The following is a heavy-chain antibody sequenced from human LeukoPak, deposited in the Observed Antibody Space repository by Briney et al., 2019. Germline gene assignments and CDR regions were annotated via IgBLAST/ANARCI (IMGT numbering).Heavy chain of an antibody. D-gene: IGHD1-26*01. J-gene: IGHJ4*02. CDR3: VREGASVTNFDF. V-gene: IGHV4-39*07. Sequence: SETLSLTCTVSGGSISSSSFYWGWIRQPPGKGLEWIGEINHSGSTNYNPSLKSRVTISVDTSKNQFSLKLSSVTAADTAVYFCVREGASVTNFDFWGQGTQVTVSS. CDR1: GGSISSSSFY. CDR2: INHSGST.